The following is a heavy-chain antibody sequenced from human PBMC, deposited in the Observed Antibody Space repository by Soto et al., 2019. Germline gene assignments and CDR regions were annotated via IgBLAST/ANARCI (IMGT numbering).Heavy chain of an antibody. D-gene: IGHD2-15*01. V-gene: IGHV4-4*07. CDR1: GGSISSYY. J-gene: IGHJ6*02. Sequence: KTSETLSLTCTVSGGSISSYYWSWIRQPAGKGLEWIGRIYTSGSTNYNPSLKSRVTMSVDTSKNQFSLKLSSVTAADTAVYYCARDVVVVAATTRTPAYYGMDVWGQGTTVTVSS. CDR3: ARDVVVVAATTRTPAYYGMDV. CDR2: IYTSGST.